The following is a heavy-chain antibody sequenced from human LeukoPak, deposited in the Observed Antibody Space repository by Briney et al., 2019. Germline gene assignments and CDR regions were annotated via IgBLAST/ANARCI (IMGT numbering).Heavy chain of an antibody. CDR1: GGSISSSSYY. Sequence: SETLSLTCTVSGGSISSSSYYWGWIRQPPGKGLEWIGSIYYSGSTYYNPSLKSRVTISVDTSKNQFSLKLSSVTAADTAVYYCARETLTTGDPDYWGQGTLVTVSS. CDR2: IYYSGST. CDR3: ARETLTTGDPDY. V-gene: IGHV4-39*07. D-gene: IGHD1-1*01. J-gene: IGHJ4*02.